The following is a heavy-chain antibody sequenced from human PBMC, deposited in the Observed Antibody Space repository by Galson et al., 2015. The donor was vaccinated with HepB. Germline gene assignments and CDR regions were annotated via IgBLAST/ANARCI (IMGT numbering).Heavy chain of an antibody. CDR3: ARLRVPAALEPNWFDP. D-gene: IGHD2-2*01. Sequence: SVKVSCKASGGTFSSYTISWVRQAPGQGLEWMGRIIPILGIANYAQKFQGRVTITADKSTSTAYMELSSLRSEDTAVYYCARLRVPAALEPNWFDPWGQGTLVTVSS. V-gene: IGHV1-69*02. CDR1: GGTFSSYT. CDR2: IIPILGIA. J-gene: IGHJ5*02.